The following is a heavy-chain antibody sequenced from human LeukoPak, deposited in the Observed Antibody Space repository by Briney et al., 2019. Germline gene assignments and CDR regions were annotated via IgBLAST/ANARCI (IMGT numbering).Heavy chain of an antibody. CDR2: INHSGST. Sequence: PSETLSLTCAVYGGSFSGYCWSWIRQPPGKGLEWIGEINHSGSTNYNPSLKSRVTISVDTSKNQFSLKLSSVTAADTAVYYCARADIVVVPAAMWTFDPWGQGTLVTVSS. D-gene: IGHD2-2*01. CDR3: ARADIVVVPAAMWTFDP. CDR1: GGSFSGYC. V-gene: IGHV4-34*01. J-gene: IGHJ5*02.